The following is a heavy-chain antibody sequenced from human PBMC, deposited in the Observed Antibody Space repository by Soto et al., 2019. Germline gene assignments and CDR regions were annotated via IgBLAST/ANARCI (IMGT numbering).Heavy chain of an antibody. V-gene: IGHV3-30*18. CDR3: AKAVPYCSGGSCYSGYYYYGMDV. CDR1: GFTFSSYG. D-gene: IGHD2-15*01. Sequence: QVQLVGSGGGVVQPGRSLRLSCAASGFTFSSYGMHWVRQVPGKGLEWVAVISYDGSNKYYADSVKGRFTISRDNSKNTLYLQMNSLRAEDTAVYYCAKAVPYCSGGSCYSGYYYYGMDVWGQGTTVTVSS. CDR2: ISYDGSNK. J-gene: IGHJ6*02.